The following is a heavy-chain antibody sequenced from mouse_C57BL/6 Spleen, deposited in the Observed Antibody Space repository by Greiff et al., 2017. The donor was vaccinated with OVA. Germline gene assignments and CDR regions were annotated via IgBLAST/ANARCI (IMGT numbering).Heavy chain of an antibody. CDR1: GYTFTSYW. D-gene: IGHD3-2*02. CDR2: IHPSDSDT. Sequence: QVQLQQPGAELVKPGASVKVSCKASGYTFTSYWMHWVKQRPGQGLEWIGRIHPSDSDTNYNRKFKGKATLTVDKSSSTAYMQLSSLTSEDSAVYYCAFETAQATWFAYWGQGTLVTVSA. J-gene: IGHJ3*01. V-gene: IGHV1-74*01. CDR3: AFETAQATWFAY.